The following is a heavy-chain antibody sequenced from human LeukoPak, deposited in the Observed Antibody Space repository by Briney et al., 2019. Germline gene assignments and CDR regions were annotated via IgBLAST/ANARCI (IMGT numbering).Heavy chain of an antibody. CDR2: TYYRSKWYN. CDR3: ARVTVSGWYFDWLGSVNFDY. V-gene: IGHV6-1*01. CDR1: GDSVSSNSAA. J-gene: IGHJ4*02. D-gene: IGHD3-9*01. Sequence: SQTLSLTCAISGDSVSSNSAAWNWIRRSPSRGLEWLGRTYYRSKWYNDYAVSVKSRITINPDTSKNQFSLQLNSVTPEDTAVYYCARVTVSGWYFDWLGSVNFDYWGQGTLVTVSS.